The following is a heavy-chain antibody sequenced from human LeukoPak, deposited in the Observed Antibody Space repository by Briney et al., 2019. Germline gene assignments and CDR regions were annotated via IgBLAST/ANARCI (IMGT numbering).Heavy chain of an antibody. CDR2: IKQDGSVK. D-gene: IGHD1-26*01. CDR3: VLGGVDI. CDR1: GFTFSSLW. V-gene: IGHV3-7*01. J-gene: IGHJ5*02. Sequence: GGSLRLSCAASGFTFSSLWMSWARQAPGKGLEWVANIKQDGSVKHYVDSVKGRFTISRDNANNSLYLQMNSLRAEDTAVYYCVLGGVDIWGQGPLVTVSA.